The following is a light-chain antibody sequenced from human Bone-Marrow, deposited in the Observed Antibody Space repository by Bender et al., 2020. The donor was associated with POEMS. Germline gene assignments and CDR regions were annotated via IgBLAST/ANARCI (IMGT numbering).Light chain of an antibody. Sequence: QSALTQPASVSGSPGQSITISCTGTARDVGNYNLVSWYQQRPGLPPKLIIYEVTKRPSGVSDRLSGSKSGNTASLTISGLQADDEADYHCFSYTGSRDLVFGGGTKVPVL. CDR3: FSYTGSRDLV. J-gene: IGLJ3*02. CDR2: EVT. CDR1: ARDVGNYNL. V-gene: IGLV2-23*02.